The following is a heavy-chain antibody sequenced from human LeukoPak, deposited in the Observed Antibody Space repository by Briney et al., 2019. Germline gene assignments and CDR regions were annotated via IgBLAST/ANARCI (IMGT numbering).Heavy chain of an antibody. V-gene: IGHV5-51*01. CDR1: GYSFTSYW. D-gene: IGHD5-18*01. J-gene: IGHJ4*02. CDR2: IYPGDSDT. CDR3: ARLPPPRRGYSYGLDY. Sequence: GESLKISCKGSGYSFTSYWIGWVRQMPGKGLEWMGIIYPGDSDTRYSPSFQGQVTISADKSISTAYLQVSSLKASDTAMYYCARLPPPRRGYSYGLDYWGQGTLVTVSS.